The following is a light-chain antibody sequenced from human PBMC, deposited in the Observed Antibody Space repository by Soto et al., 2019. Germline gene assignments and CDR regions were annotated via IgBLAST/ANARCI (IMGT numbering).Light chain of an antibody. Sequence: QSALTQPASVSGSPGQSITISCTGTTSDVGSYDLVSWYQQHPGKAPKIMIYEVSKRPSGDSNRFSGSKSGNTASLTISGLQAEDEAEYYCCSYAGCRSPHVFGTGTKLTVL. CDR1: TSDVGSYDL. V-gene: IGLV2-23*02. J-gene: IGLJ1*01. CDR3: CSYAGCRSPHV. CDR2: EVS.